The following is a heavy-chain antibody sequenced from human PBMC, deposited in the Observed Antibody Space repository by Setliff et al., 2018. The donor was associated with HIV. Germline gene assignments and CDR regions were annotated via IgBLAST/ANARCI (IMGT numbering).Heavy chain of an antibody. Sequence: GGSLRLSCAASGFTVSSYGMHWVRQAPGKGLEWVTFIRYDGSDKYYADSVKGLFTISRDNSKNTLYLQMNSLRTEDTAVYYCAKNARDYSYYYMDVWGKGTTVTVSS. CDR1: GFTVSSYG. CDR3: AKNARDYSYYYMDV. CDR2: IRYDGSDK. V-gene: IGHV3-30*02. J-gene: IGHJ6*03.